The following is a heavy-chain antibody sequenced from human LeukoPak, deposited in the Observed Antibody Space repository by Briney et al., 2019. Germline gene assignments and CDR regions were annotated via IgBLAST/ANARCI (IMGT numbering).Heavy chain of an antibody. D-gene: IGHD3-10*01. Sequence: GGSLRLSCAASGFTFSSFWMHWVRQAPGKGLVCVSRINNDGTDTIYADSVKGRFTISRDNAKNTLYLQINSLRAEDTAVYYCARGSSGPDIWGQGTMVTASS. CDR3: ARGSSGPDI. V-gene: IGHV3-74*01. CDR2: INNDGTDT. CDR1: GFTFSSFW. J-gene: IGHJ3*02.